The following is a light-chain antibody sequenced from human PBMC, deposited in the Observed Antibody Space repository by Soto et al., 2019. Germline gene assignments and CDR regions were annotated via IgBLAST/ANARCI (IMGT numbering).Light chain of an antibody. CDR3: AAWDDKLKGFV. CDR1: FSNIGSNT. V-gene: IGLV1-44*01. Sequence: QSVLTQPPSASGTPGRRVTISCSGTFSNIGSNTVNWYQQLPGTAPKLLIFTTNQRPSGVPDRFSGSKSGTSASLAISGLRTEDEADYYCAAWDDKLKGFVFGTGTKVTVL. J-gene: IGLJ1*01. CDR2: TTN.